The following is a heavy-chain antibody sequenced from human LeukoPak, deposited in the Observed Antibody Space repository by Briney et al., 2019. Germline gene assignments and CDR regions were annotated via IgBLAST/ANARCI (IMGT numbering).Heavy chain of an antibody. V-gene: IGHV4-4*07. Sequence: SETLSLTCTVSGGSISSYYWSWIRQPAGKGLEWIGRIYTSGSTNYNPSLKSRVTISVDTSKNQFSLKLSSVTAADTAVYYCARVSDDSSGYYYYFDYWGQGTLVTVSS. CDR2: IYTSGST. J-gene: IGHJ4*02. CDR3: ARVSDDSSGYYYYFDY. CDR1: GGSISSYY. D-gene: IGHD3-22*01.